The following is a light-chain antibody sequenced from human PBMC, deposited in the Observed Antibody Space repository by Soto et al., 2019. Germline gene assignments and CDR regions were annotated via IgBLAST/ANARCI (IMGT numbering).Light chain of an antibody. CDR2: EVT. J-gene: IGLJ1*01. V-gene: IGLV2-14*01. CDR3: SSYSSSTTLRG. Sequence: QSALAQPASVSGSPGQSITISCTGTSNDVGGHNYVSWYQQYPGKAPKVMIYEVTNRPSGVSNRFSGSKSGNTASLTISGLQAEDEADYYCSSYSSSTTLRGFGTGTKVTVL. CDR1: SNDVGGHNY.